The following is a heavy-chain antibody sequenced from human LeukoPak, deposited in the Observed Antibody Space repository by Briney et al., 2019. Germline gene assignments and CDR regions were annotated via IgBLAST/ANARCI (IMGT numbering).Heavy chain of an antibody. V-gene: IGHV1-46*01. D-gene: IGHD3-3*01. CDR3: ARRAGIFGRSNLNWFDP. J-gene: IGHJ5*02. Sequence: ALVKVFCKASGYTFSSLYMHWVRQAPGQGPELNGIINPSGGSTSYAQKFQGRVTMTRDTSTSTVYMELSSLRSEDTAVYYCARRAGIFGRSNLNWFDPWGQGTLVTVSS. CDR1: GYTFSSLY. CDR2: INPSGGST.